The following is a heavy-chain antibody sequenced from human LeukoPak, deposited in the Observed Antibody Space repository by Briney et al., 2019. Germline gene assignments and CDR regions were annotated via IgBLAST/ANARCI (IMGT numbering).Heavy chain of an antibody. CDR1: GFSLSTYF. CDR3: ARHDSFIPY. CDR2: ISDSGGST. Sequence: PGGSLRLSCEASGFSLSTYFLSWIRQAPGKGLEWVSGISDSGGSTYYADSVKGRCTISRDNSKNTVSLQVNNLRAEDTAVYFCARHDSFIPYWGQGTLVTVTS. J-gene: IGHJ4*02. V-gene: IGHV3-23*01. D-gene: IGHD3-16*02.